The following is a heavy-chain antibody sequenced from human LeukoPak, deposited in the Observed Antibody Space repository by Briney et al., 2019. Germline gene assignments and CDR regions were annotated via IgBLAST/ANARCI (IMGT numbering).Heavy chain of an antibody. J-gene: IGHJ4*02. CDR3: ARGSSYSDY. D-gene: IGHD2-21*01. Sequence: ASVKVSCKASGQSLTGYFIHWVRQATGQGLEWMGWMNPNSGNTGYAQKFQGRVTMTRNTSISTAYMELSSLRSEDTAVYYCARGSSYSDYWGQGTLVTVSS. CDR1: GQSLTGYF. CDR2: MNPNSGNT. V-gene: IGHV1-8*02.